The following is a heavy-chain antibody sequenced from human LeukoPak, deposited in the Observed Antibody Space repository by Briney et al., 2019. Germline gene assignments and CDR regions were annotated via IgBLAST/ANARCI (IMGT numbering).Heavy chain of an antibody. CDR1: GFTLSSYA. Sequence: GGSVRLSCAASGFTLSSYAMSWVRQAPGKGLEWVSAISDSGNTYHADSVKGRFTISRDSSKNTLFLQMNRLRPEDAAVYYCAKAPVTTCRGAYCYPFDYWGQGTLVTVSS. CDR3: AKAPVTTCRGAYCYPFDY. CDR2: ISDSGNT. D-gene: IGHD2-21*01. V-gene: IGHV3-23*01. J-gene: IGHJ4*02.